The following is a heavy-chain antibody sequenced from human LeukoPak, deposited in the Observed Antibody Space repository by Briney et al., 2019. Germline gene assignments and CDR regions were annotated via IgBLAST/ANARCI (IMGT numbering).Heavy chain of an antibody. J-gene: IGHJ5*02. D-gene: IGHD4-17*01. V-gene: IGHV3-21*01. Sequence: RPGGPLRLSCAASGFTFSSYSMNWVRQAPGKGLEWVSSISSSSSYIYYADSVKGRFTISRDNAKNSLYLQMNSLRAEDTAVYYCARESYGDYPHWFDPWGQGTLVTVSS. CDR3: ARESYGDYPHWFDP. CDR2: ISSSSSYI. CDR1: GFTFSSYS.